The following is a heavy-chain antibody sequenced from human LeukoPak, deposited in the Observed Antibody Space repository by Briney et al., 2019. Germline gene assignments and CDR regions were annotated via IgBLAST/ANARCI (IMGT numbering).Heavy chain of an antibody. Sequence: ASVKVSCKASGYTFTSYGISWVRQAPGQGLEWMGWISAYNGNTNYAQKLQGRVTMTTDTSTSTAYMELRSLRSDDTAVYYCARDRIVVVPAASGNNWFDPWGQGTLVTVS. V-gene: IGHV1-18*01. J-gene: IGHJ5*02. D-gene: IGHD2-2*01. CDR2: ISAYNGNT. CDR1: GYTFTSYG. CDR3: ARDRIVVVPAASGNNWFDP.